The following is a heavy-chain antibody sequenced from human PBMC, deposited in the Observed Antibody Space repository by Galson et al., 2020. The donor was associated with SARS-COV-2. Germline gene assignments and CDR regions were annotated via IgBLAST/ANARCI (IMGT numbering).Heavy chain of an antibody. J-gene: IGHJ6*02. D-gene: IGHD3-10*02. CDR1: GFTFDLYS. Sequence: GGSLRLSCEVSGFTFDLYSMNWVRQAPGKGLEWVSAISSRSDYIYYADSVKGRFTISRDNAKNSLHLQMNNLRAEDTAVYYCARDASWAMFVLDVWGQGTTVTVSS. CDR2: ISSRSDYI. CDR3: ARDASWAMFVLDV. V-gene: IGHV3-21*01.